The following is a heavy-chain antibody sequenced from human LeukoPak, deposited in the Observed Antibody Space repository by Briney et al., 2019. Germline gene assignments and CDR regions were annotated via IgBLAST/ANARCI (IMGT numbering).Heavy chain of an antibody. CDR3: VRGQWLVRVLGWFDP. V-gene: IGHV4-39*07. CDR1: GGSISSSSYY. CDR2: IYYSGST. D-gene: IGHD6-19*01. Sequence: SETLSLTCTVSGGSISSSSYYWGWIRQPPGKGLEWIGSIYYSGSTYYNPSLRSRVTISVDTSKNQFSLKLSSVTAADTAVYYCVRGQWLVRVLGWFDPWGQGTLVTVSS. J-gene: IGHJ5*02.